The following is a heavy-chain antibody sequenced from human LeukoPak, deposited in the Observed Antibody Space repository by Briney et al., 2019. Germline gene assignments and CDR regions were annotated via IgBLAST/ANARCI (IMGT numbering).Heavy chain of an antibody. CDR2: INPNSGAT. CDR1: GYTFIDYY. CDR3: ARVKKLMPEFEF. D-gene: IGHD2-2*01. J-gene: IGHJ4*02. Sequence: ASVTVSFQSSGYTFIDYYIHWVRQAPGQGLEWMGWINPNSGATKYAQKFQGRVSMTRDTSINTAYMDLTNLRSDDTAIFYCARVKKLMPEFEFWGQGTLVTVSA. V-gene: IGHV1-2*02.